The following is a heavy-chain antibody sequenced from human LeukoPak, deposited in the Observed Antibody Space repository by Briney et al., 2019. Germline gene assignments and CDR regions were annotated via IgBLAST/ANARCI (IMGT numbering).Heavy chain of an antibody. CDR2: FDPEDGET. CDR3: ATAPNFGVVIIPLEY. J-gene: IGHJ4*02. Sequence: ASVKVSCMASGYTLTELSMRWVRQAPGKGLEWMGGFDPEDGETIYAQKFQGRVTMTEDTSTDTAYMELSSLRSEDTAVYYCATAPNFGVVIIPLEYWGQGTLVTVSS. V-gene: IGHV1-24*01. D-gene: IGHD3-3*01. CDR1: GYTLTELS.